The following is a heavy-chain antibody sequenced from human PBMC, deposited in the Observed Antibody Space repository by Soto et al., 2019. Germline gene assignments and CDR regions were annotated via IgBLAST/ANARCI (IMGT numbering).Heavy chain of an antibody. J-gene: IGHJ5*02. D-gene: IGHD3-3*01. CDR3: ARGFPLWFDP. CDR2: INAGNGNT. V-gene: IGHV1-3*05. CDR1: GYTFTSYA. Sequence: QVQLVQSGAEKKKPGASVKVSCKASGYTFTSYAIDWVRQAPGQRLEWMGWINAGNGNTKYSQKFQGRVTITRDTSVSTAYMELSSLRSEETAVYCGARGFPLWFDPWGQGTLVTASS.